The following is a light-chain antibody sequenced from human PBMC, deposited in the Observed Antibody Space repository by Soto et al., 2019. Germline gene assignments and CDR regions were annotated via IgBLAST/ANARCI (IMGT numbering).Light chain of an antibody. CDR3: QQYKDWSIT. V-gene: IGKV3-15*01. CDR1: QSVSSK. CDR2: AAP. Sequence: IVMTQSPATLSVSPGERATLSCRASQSVSSKLAWYQQKPGQAPRLLIYAAPTRATGIPARFSGSGSGTEFTLTISSLQSEDFAVYYCQQYKDWSITFGQGTRLEIK. J-gene: IGKJ5*01.